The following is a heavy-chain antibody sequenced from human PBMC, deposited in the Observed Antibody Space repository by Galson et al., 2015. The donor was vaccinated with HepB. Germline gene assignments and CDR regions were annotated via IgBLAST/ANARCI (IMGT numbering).Heavy chain of an antibody. CDR2: IIPILGIA. Sequence: SVKVSCKASGGTFGSYAISWVRQAPGQGLEWMGRIIPILGIANYAQKFQGRVTITADKSTSTAYMELSSLRSEDTAVYYCAMSPHVDTAMVKWVGATDYWGQGTLVTVSS. CDR1: GGTFGSYA. V-gene: IGHV1-69*04. D-gene: IGHD5-18*01. J-gene: IGHJ4*02. CDR3: AMSPHVDTAMVKWVGATDY.